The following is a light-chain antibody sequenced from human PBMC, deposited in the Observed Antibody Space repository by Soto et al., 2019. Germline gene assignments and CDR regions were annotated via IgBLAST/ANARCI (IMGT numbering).Light chain of an antibody. CDR3: QHRRNWPLT. Sequence: EIVLTQSPATLSLSPGERATLSCRASQIISTYLAWYQQKPGQAPRLLIYDASNRATGIPARFSGSGSGTDFTLTISSLEPEDFAVYYCQHRRNWPLTFGGGTKVEIK. V-gene: IGKV3-11*01. J-gene: IGKJ4*01. CDR1: QIISTY. CDR2: DAS.